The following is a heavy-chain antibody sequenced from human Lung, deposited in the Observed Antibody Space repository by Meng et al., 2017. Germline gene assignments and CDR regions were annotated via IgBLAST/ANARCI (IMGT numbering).Heavy chain of an antibody. Sequence: QQWGAGLLNPSGALSSTCAVLGVSFSDYFWSWIRQPPGKGLEWIGEINHSASTNYNPSLESRATISVDTSQNNLSLKLSSVTAADSAVYYCARGPTTMAHDFDYWGQGTLVTVSS. CDR3: ARGPTTMAHDFDY. CDR2: INHSAST. J-gene: IGHJ4*02. CDR1: GVSFSDYF. V-gene: IGHV4-34*01. D-gene: IGHD4-11*01.